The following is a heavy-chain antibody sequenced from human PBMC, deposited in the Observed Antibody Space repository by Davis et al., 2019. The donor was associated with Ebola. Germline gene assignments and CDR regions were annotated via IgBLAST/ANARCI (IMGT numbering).Heavy chain of an antibody. J-gene: IGHJ6*02. CDR1: GFTFSNYA. CDR3: ARTPPSSAAYFYYGMDV. Sequence: GGSLRLSCAASGFTFSNYAMSWVRQAPGKGLEWVSVISGSGSSTYYADSVKGRFTISRDNAKNSLYLQMDSLSDEDTAVYYCARTPPSSAAYFYYGMDVWGQGTTVTVSS. CDR2: ISGSGSST. D-gene: IGHD3-22*01. V-gene: IGHV3-23*01.